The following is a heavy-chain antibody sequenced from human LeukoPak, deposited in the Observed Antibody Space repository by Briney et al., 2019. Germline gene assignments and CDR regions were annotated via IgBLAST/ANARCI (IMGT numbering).Heavy chain of an antibody. Sequence: SETLSLTCTVSGGSISGKYWSWIRQTPGKGLEWVGYIYYSGTTKYNPSLKSRVTISVDTSKNQFSLKVRSVTTADTAVYYCARAVQLERPPPLIDDYYMDVWGKGTTVTVSS. J-gene: IGHJ6*03. D-gene: IGHD1-1*01. CDR1: GGSISGKY. V-gene: IGHV4-59*01. CDR2: IYYSGTT. CDR3: ARAVQLERPPPLIDDYYMDV.